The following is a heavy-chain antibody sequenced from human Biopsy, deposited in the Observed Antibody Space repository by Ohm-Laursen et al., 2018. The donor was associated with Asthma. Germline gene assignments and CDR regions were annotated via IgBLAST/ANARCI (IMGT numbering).Heavy chain of an antibody. CDR1: GGSVSTGSYY. CDR3: ARAGQCSSTSCYNPGWFDP. CDR2: IYYTGSD. Sequence: SDTLSLTCAVYGGSVSTGSYYWSWIRQPPGKGLEWLGYIYYTGSDNYNPSLKSRVTISVETSKNQFSLRLNSVTAADTAVYYCARAGQCSSTSCYNPGWFDPWGQGTLVTVSS. J-gene: IGHJ5*02. V-gene: IGHV4-61*01. D-gene: IGHD2-2*01.